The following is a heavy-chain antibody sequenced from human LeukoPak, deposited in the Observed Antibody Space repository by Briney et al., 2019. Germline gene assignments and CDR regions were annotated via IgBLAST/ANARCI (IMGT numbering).Heavy chain of an antibody. CDR2: ISSSGSTI. CDR3: AIIAAHRLKDAFDI. CDR1: GFTFSSYE. D-gene: IGHD6-13*01. Sequence: GGSLRLSCAASGFTFSSYEMNWVRQAPGKGLEWVSYISSSGSTIYYADSVKGRFTISRDNAKNSLYLQMSSLRAEDTAVYYCAIIAAHRLKDAFDIWGQGTMVTVSS. V-gene: IGHV3-48*03. J-gene: IGHJ3*02.